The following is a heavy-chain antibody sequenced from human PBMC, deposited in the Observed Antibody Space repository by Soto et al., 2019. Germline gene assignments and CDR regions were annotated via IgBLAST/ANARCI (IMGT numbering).Heavy chain of an antibody. D-gene: IGHD2-21*01. Sequence: GGSLRLSCAASGLTISSYAMSWVRQAPGRGLEWVSAISGGGGNTYYADSVKGRFTISRDNSKNTVYLQMNSLRAEDTAVYYCAKPREMWWLGAFDIWGQGTMVTVSS. J-gene: IGHJ3*02. CDR2: ISGGGGNT. CDR1: GLTISSYA. CDR3: AKPREMWWLGAFDI. V-gene: IGHV3-23*01.